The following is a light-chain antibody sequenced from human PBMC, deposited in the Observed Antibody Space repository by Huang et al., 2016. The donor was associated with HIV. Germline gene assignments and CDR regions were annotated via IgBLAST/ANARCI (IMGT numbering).Light chain of an antibody. V-gene: IGKV1-33*01. CDR1: QDIGHY. J-gene: IGKJ4*01. CDR2: DAS. CDR3: QQYDELPLT. Sequence: DIQMTQSPSSLSASVGDRVTITCRASQDIGHYLHWFQQRPGKAPKLLIYDASKLETGVPLRCSGDGYATEFTLTISNLQPDDIATYYCQQYDELPLTFGGGTKVEIK.